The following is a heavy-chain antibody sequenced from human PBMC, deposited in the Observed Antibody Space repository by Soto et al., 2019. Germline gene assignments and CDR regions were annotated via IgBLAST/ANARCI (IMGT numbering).Heavy chain of an antibody. CDR3: ARDPTVVSPDAFDI. D-gene: IGHD4-17*01. CDR1: GYTFTSFG. CDR2: ISGYNGNT. Sequence: QVQLVQSGAEVKKPGASVKVSCKASGYTFTSFGVSWVRQAPGQGLEWMGWISGYNGNTNYAQQLQGRVTMTTDTSTNTAYMEVRSLRSDDTAGYYCARDPTVVSPDAFDIGGQGTMVTVS. V-gene: IGHV1-18*01. J-gene: IGHJ3*02.